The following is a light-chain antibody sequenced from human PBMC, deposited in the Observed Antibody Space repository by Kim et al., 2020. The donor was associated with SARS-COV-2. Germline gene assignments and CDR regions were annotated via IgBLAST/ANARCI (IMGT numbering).Light chain of an antibody. CDR3: NSRATNDNVV. Sequence: YQQKPGQAPILVIYGKNNRPSWIPDRFSGSSSGNTTSLTITGPQAGDEADYYCNSRATNDNVVFG. V-gene: IGLV3-19*01. J-gene: IGLJ1*01. CDR2: GKN.